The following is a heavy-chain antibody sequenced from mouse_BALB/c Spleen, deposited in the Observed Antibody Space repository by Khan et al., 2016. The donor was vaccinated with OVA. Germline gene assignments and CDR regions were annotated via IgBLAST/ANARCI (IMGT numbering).Heavy chain of an antibody. CDR1: GYTFTDFL. D-gene: IGHD3-2*02. J-gene: IGHJ3*01. CDR3: ARAGYWGFAH. Sequence: QVQLKQSGPELVKPGASVKMSCKASGYTFTDFLISWLKQRPGQGLEWIGEIYPGSGYIYYNAKFKGKATLTSDKSSTTAYMQLTSLTSEDSAVYFCARAGYWGFAHWGQGTLVTVSA. CDR2: IYPGSGYI. V-gene: IGHV1-77*01.